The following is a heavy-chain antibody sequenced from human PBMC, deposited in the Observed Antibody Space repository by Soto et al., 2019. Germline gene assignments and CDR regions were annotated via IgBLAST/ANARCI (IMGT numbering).Heavy chain of an antibody. CDR2: ISAYNGNT. V-gene: IGHV1-18*01. CDR1: GYTFTSYG. D-gene: IGHD3-3*01. J-gene: IGHJ4*02. Sequence: QVQLVQSGAEVKKPGASVKVSCKASGYTFTSYGISWVRQAPGQGLEWMGWISAYNGNTNYAQKLQGRVTMTTDTSTSTAYMEVRSVRSDDTAVYYCAGDVGLGYYDFWSRYHPLDYWGQGTLVTVSS. CDR3: AGDVGLGYYDFWSRYHPLDY.